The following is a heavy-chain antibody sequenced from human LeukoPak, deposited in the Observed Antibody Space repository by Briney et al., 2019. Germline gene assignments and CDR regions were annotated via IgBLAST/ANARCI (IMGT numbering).Heavy chain of an antibody. J-gene: IGHJ4*02. Sequence: SETLSLTCTVSGGSISSYYWSWIRQPPGKGLEWTGYIYYSGSTNYNPSLKSRVTISVDTSKNQFSLKLSSVTAADTAVYYCARVAVAGYYFDYWGQGTLVTVSS. CDR3: ARVAVAGYYFDY. D-gene: IGHD6-19*01. CDR1: GGSISSYY. CDR2: IYYSGST. V-gene: IGHV4-59*01.